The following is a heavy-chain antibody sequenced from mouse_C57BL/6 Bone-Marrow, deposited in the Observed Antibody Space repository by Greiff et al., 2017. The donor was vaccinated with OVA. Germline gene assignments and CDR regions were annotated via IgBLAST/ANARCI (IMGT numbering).Heavy chain of an antibody. Sequence: VHVKQSGTVLARPGASVKMSCKTSGYTFTSYWMHWVKQRPGQGLEWIGAIYPGNSDTSYNQKFKGKAKLTAVTSASTAYMELSSLTNEDSAVYYCTRPSFYYDYDGWFAYWGQGTLVTVSA. D-gene: IGHD2-4*01. CDR2: IYPGNSDT. J-gene: IGHJ3*01. V-gene: IGHV1-5*01. CDR1: GYTFTSYW. CDR3: TRPSFYYDYDGWFAY.